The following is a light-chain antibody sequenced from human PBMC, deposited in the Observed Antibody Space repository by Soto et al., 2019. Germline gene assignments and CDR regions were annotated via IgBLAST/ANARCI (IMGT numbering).Light chain of an antibody. V-gene: IGKV3-20*01. CDR3: HQYGSSTPASA. J-gene: IGKJ5*01. CDR2: TAS. Sequence: EIVLTQSPGTLSLSPGERATLSCKTSQSRGSNFLAWFQQKPGQPPRLLIYTASSRAPGIPDRFSGRGSGTDFTLTISRLEPEDVAVYCSHQYGSSTPASALGQGTRLEIK. CDR1: QSRGSNF.